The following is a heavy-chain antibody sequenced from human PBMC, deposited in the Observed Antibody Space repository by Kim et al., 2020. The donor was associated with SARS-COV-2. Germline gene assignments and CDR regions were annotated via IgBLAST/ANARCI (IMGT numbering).Heavy chain of an antibody. J-gene: IGHJ4*02. Sequence: YAQKFQGRVTMTRDTSISTAYMELSRLRSDDTAVYYCARDSIAVAVGLDYWGQGTLVTVSS. CDR3: ARDSIAVAVGLDY. V-gene: IGHV1-2*02. D-gene: IGHD6-19*01.